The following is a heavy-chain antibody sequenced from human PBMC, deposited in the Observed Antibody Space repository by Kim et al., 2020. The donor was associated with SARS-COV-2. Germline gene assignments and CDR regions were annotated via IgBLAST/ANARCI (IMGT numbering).Heavy chain of an antibody. J-gene: IGHJ4*02. CDR1: GYTFTSYY. CDR3: ASTTYYYDSSGYYSFDY. D-gene: IGHD3-22*01. V-gene: IGHV1-46*01. CDR2: INPSGGST. Sequence: ASVKVSCKASGYTFTSYYMHWVRQAPGQGLEWMGIINPSGGSTSYAQKFQGRVTMTRDTSTSTVYMELSSLRSEDTAVYYCASTTYYYDSSGYYSFDYWGQGTLVTVSS.